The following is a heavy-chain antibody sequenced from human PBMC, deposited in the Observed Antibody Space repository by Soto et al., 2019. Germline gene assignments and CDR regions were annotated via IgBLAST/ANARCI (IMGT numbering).Heavy chain of an antibody. CDR2: INHSGST. CDR3: ARYRDSSSWDDYYYYYMDV. Sequence: ASETLSLTCAVYGGSFSGYYWSWIRQPPGKGLEWIGEINHSGSTNYNPSLKSRVTISVDTSKNQFSLKLSSVTAADTAVYYCARYRDSSSWDDYYYYYMDVWGKGTTVTVSS. V-gene: IGHV4-34*01. CDR1: GGSFSGYY. J-gene: IGHJ6*03. D-gene: IGHD6-13*01.